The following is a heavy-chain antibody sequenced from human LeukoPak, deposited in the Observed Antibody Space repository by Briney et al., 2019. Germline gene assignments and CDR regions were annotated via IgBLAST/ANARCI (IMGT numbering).Heavy chain of an antibody. V-gene: IGHV3-21*01. J-gene: IGHJ4*02. D-gene: IGHD3-9*01. Sequence: GGSLRLSCAASGFTFSTYSMNWVRQAPGRGLEGVSSISSSSSFIYYADSVKGRFTISRDNAKNSLYLQMHSLRAEDTAVYFCARGGGDYDILTGYSYWGQGTLVTVSS. CDR3: ARGGGDYDILTGYSY. CDR2: ISSSSSFI. CDR1: GFTFSTYS.